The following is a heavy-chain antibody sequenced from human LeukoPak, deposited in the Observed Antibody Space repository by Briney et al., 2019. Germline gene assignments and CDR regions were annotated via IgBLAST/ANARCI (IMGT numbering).Heavy chain of an antibody. J-gene: IGHJ3*02. CDR1: GFTFSSYA. CDR3: ARRSYSSDAFDI. CDR2: IGGSGGST. Sequence: GGSLRLSCAASGFTFSSYAMSWVRQVPGKGLEWVSAIGGSGGSTYYADSVKGRFTISRDNSKNTLYLQMNSLRAEDTAVYYCARRSYSSDAFDIWGQGTMVTVSS. D-gene: IGHD3-22*01. V-gene: IGHV3-23*01.